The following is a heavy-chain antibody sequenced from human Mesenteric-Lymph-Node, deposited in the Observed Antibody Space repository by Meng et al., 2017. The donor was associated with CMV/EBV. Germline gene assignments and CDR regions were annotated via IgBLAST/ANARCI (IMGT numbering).Heavy chain of an antibody. CDR2: IYYPGST. D-gene: IGHD5-12*01. Sequence: SETLSLTCTVSGGSISSTSYYWGWIRQPPGKGLEWIGSIYYPGSTYYNPSLKSRVTMSVDTSKSHFSLRLSSVTAADTAVYFCARIGYDTPERNYWGQGTLVTVSS. CDR3: ARIGYDTPERNY. V-gene: IGHV4-39*07. CDR1: GGSISSTSYY. J-gene: IGHJ4*02.